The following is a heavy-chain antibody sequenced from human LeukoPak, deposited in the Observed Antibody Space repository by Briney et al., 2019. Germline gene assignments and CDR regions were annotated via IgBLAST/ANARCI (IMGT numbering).Heavy chain of an antibody. CDR1: GGSVSSGSYY. CDR3: ARDKGQQLVVGAFDI. J-gene: IGHJ3*02. D-gene: IGHD6-13*01. V-gene: IGHV4-61*01. Sequence: SETLSLTCTVSGGSVSSGSYYWGWIRQPPGKGLEWIGYIYYSGSTNYNPSLKSRVTISVDTSKNQFSLKLSSVTAADTAVYYCARDKGQQLVVGAFDIWGQGTMVTVSS. CDR2: IYYSGST.